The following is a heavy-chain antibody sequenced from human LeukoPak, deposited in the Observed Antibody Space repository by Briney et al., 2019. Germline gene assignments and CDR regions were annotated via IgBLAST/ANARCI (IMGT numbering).Heavy chain of an antibody. V-gene: IGHV1-2*02. Sequence: ASVKVSCKASGYTFTGYYMHWVRQAPGQGLEWMGWINPNSGGTNYAQKFQGRVTMTRDTSISTAYMELSRLRSDDTAVYYRARRAVSPVYCSGGSCYSDYWGQGTLVTVSS. J-gene: IGHJ4*02. CDR1: GYTFTGYY. D-gene: IGHD2-15*01. CDR3: ARRAVSPVYCSGGSCYSDY. CDR2: INPNSGGT.